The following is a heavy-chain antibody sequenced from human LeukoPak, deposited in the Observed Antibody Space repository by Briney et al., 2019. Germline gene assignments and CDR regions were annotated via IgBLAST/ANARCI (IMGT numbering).Heavy chain of an antibody. CDR2: IIPIFGTA. V-gene: IGHV1-69*13. CDR3: ARLDEYSSSSRYYGMDV. Sequence: ASVKVSCTASGGTFSSYGISWVRQAPGQGLEWMGGIIPIFGTANYAQKFQGRVTITADESTSTAYMELSSLRSEDTAVYYCARLDEYSSSSRYYGMDVWGQGTTVTVSS. D-gene: IGHD6-6*01. J-gene: IGHJ6*02. CDR1: GGTFSSYG.